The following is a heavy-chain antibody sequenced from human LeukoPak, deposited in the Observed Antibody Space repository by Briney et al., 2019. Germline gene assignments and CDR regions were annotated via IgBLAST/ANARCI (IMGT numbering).Heavy chain of an antibody. CDR1: GGTFSSYI. Sequence: SVKVSCKASGGTFSSYIITWVRQAPGQGLEWMGRIIPIFGTPDYAQKFQGRVTITADESTSTAYMELSRLRFEDTAVYYCARQGYTNNLGGYFGDKDDGFDLWGQGTMVTVSS. CDR2: IIPIFGTP. D-gene: IGHD3-9*01. J-gene: IGHJ3*01. CDR3: ARQGYTNNLGGYFGDKDDGFDL. V-gene: IGHV1-69*01.